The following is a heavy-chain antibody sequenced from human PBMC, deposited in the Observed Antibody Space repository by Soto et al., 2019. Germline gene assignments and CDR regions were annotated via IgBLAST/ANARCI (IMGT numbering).Heavy chain of an antibody. CDR3: ARDPGDCSGGSCYLDY. V-gene: IGHV1-18*04. Sequence: ASVKGACKASGYTFTIYGISWLRQAPGQGLEWMGWISAYNGNTNYAQKLQGRVTNTTDTSTSTAYMELRSLRSDDTDVYYCARDPGDCSGGSCYLDYWGQGTLVTVSS. CDR2: ISAYNGNT. CDR1: GYTFTIYG. J-gene: IGHJ4*02. D-gene: IGHD2-15*01.